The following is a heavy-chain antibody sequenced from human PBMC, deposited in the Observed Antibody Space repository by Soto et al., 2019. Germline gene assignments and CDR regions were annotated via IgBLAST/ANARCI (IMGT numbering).Heavy chain of an antibody. CDR1: GVSFNNNG. J-gene: IGHJ6*02. D-gene: IGHD3-10*01. CDR2: VSPPFRTS. CDR3: TRVLYYGSGSYSLYGMDV. V-gene: IGHV1-69*01. Sequence: HVQLVQSGAEVKKPGSSVKVSCKTSGVSFNNNGIGWVRQAPGHGLEWMGGVSPPFRTSNYARKFQGRISITADASTGTVNMELSSLTSEDTAQYYCTRVLYYGSGSYSLYGMDVWGQGTTVTVSS.